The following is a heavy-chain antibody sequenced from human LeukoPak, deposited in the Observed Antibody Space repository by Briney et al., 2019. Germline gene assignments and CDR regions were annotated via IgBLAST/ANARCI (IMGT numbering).Heavy chain of an antibody. J-gene: IGHJ4*02. D-gene: IGHD3-10*01. V-gene: IGHV3-21*01. CDR3: ARDKITMVRGVSDY. CDR2: ISSSSSYI. CDR1: GFTFSSYS. Sequence: GGSLRLSCAASGFTFSSYSMNWVRRAPGKGLEWVSSISSSSSYIYYADSVKGRFTISRDNAKNSLYLQMNSLRAEDTAVYYCARDKITMVRGVSDYWGRGTLVTVSS.